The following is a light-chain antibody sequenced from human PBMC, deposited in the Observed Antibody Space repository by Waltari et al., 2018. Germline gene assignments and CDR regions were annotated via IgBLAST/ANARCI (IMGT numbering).Light chain of an antibody. V-gene: IGKV1-39*01. CDR1: QRISSY. Sequence: DIQMTQSPSFLSASVGDRVTITCRASQRISSYLNWYQMKPGKAPELLIYGASTVQSGVPSRFSCSGFGTDFTLTISSLQPEDFATYYCQQTYSLITFGPGTKVDLK. J-gene: IGKJ3*01. CDR2: GAS. CDR3: QQTYSLIT.